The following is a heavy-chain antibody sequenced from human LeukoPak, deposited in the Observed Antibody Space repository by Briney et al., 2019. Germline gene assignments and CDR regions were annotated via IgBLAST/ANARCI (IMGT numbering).Heavy chain of an antibody. CDR2: ISSSSSTI. CDR1: GFTFSSYS. V-gene: IGHV3-48*02. D-gene: IGHD6-19*01. J-gene: IGHJ6*02. Sequence: GGSLRLSCAASGFTFSSYSMNWVRQAPGKGLEWVSYISSSSSTIYYADSVKGRFTIFRDNAKNSLYLQMNSLRDEDTAVYYCARDLRTVAHYYYGMDVWGQGTTVTVSS. CDR3: ARDLRTVAHYYYGMDV.